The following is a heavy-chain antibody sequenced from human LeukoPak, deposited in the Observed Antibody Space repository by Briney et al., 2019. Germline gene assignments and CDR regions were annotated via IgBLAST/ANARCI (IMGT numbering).Heavy chain of an antibody. D-gene: IGHD6-13*01. CDR1: GFTFSSYG. CDR2: ISSSSSTI. V-gene: IGHV3-48*01. Sequence: GSLILSCAASGFTFSSYGMTWVRQAPGKGLEWVSYISSSSSTIYYADSVKGRFTISRDNAKNSLYLQMNSLRAEDTAVYYCAKDKGPIAGRSRSRSFRSPKTEGTLDYWGQGTLVTVSS. CDR3: AKDKGPIAGRSRSRSFRSPKTEGTLDY. J-gene: IGHJ4*02.